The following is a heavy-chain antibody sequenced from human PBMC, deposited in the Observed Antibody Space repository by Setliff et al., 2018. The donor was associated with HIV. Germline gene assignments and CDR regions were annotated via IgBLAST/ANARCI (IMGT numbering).Heavy chain of an antibody. V-gene: IGHV3-21*04. CDR2: ISPSSSNM. D-gene: IGHD6-13*01. Sequence: GGSLRLSCAASGFTFSSYVMNWVRQAPGKGLEWVSSISPSSSNMYCIDSVKGRFTISRDNAKNSLYLQMNRLRAEDTAVYYCARGGDRQQLVLIDYWGQGTLVTVSS. CDR3: ARGGDRQQLVLIDY. CDR1: GFTFSSYV. J-gene: IGHJ4*02.